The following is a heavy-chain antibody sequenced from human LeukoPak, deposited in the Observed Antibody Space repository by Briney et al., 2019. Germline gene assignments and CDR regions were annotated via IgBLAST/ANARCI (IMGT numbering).Heavy chain of an antibody. V-gene: IGHV1-8*01. CDR1: GYPFNNYD. CDR3: ARDNSVEDTAWWFDP. CDR2: MNPHSGKT. Sequence: ASVKVSCKASGYPFNNYDINWVRQATGQGLEWMGWMNPHSGKTGYAQNFQGRVTMTRDTSISTAYMELSSLRSEDTAVYYCARDNSVEDTAWWFDPWGQGTLVTVSS. J-gene: IGHJ5*02. D-gene: IGHD4-23*01.